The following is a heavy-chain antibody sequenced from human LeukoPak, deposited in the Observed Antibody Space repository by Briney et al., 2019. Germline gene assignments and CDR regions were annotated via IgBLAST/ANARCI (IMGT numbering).Heavy chain of an antibody. CDR2: INPNSGGT. V-gene: IGHV1-2*02. Sequence: ASVKVSCKASGYNFTGYYMHWVRQATRQGLEWVGWINPNSGGTNYAQKFQGRVTMTRDTSISTAYMELSRLRSDDTAVYYCARSTRYNWNDDYWGQGTLVTVSS. J-gene: IGHJ4*02. CDR3: ARSTRYNWNDDY. CDR1: GYNFTGYY. D-gene: IGHD1-1*01.